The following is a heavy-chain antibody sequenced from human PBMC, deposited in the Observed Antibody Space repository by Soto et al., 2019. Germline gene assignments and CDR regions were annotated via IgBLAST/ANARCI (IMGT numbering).Heavy chain of an antibody. CDR1: GFTFSSYG. J-gene: IGHJ4*02. D-gene: IGHD6-13*01. V-gene: IGHV3-30*18. CDR2: ISYDGSNK. CDR3: AKDRQIAAAGSEFDY. Sequence: GGSLRLSCAASGFTFSSYGMHWVRQAPGKGLGWVAVISYDGSNKYYADSVKGRFTISRDNSKNTLYLQMNSLRAEDTAVYYCAKDRQIAAAGSEFDYWGQGTLVTVSS.